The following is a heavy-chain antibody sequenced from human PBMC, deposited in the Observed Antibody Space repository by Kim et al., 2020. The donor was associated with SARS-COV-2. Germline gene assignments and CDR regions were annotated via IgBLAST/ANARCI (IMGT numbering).Heavy chain of an antibody. J-gene: IGHJ4*02. Sequence: AASVEGRFTIASYNSKNSLYLQMNRLRAEDTALYYCAKDGLSAGYSFDYWGQGTLVTVSS. D-gene: IGHD5-12*01. CDR3: AKDGLSAGYSFDY. V-gene: IGHV3-9*01.